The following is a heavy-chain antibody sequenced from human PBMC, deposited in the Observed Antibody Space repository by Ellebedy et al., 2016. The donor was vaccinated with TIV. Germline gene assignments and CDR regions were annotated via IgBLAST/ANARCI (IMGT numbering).Heavy chain of an antibody. V-gene: IGHV5-10-1*01. CDR3: ARKDFIRGTED. J-gene: IGHJ4*02. CDR2: IYPSDSYT. Sequence: GESLKISXQGSGYRFTRYWIGWVRQMPGKGLEWMGIIYPSDSYTNYRPSLQGHVTISADKSITTAYLQWNSLKASDTAMYYCARKDFIRGTEDWGQGTLVTVSS. D-gene: IGHD3-10*01. CDR1: GYRFTRYW.